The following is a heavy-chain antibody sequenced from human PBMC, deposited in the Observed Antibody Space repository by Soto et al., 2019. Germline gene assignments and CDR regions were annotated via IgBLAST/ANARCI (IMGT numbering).Heavy chain of an antibody. Sequence: QVQLVESGGGVVQPGTSQRLSCVVSGFIFSSFGMHWVRQAPGKGLEWVGFVWHDGTNKEYADSVKGRFTISRDNSKNTVYLHMNSLRAEDTAVYYCAREGLSGSQPEFDSWGQGTLVTVSS. V-gene: IGHV3-33*01. J-gene: IGHJ4*02. CDR2: VWHDGTNK. D-gene: IGHD1-26*01. CDR3: AREGLSGSQPEFDS. CDR1: GFIFSSFG.